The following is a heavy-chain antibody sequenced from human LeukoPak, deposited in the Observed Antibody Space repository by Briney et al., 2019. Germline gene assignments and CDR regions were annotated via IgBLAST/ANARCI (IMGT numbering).Heavy chain of an antibody. CDR1: GGSISSYY. CDR2: IYYSGST. CDR3: ARGPYCSSTSCYQGWFDP. V-gene: IGHV4-59*01. J-gene: IGHJ5*02. D-gene: IGHD2-2*01. Sequence: SETLSLTCTVSGGSISSYYWSWIRQPPGKGLEWIGYIYYSGSTNYNPSLKSRVTISVDTSKNQFSMKLSSVTAADTAVYYCARGPYCSSTSCYQGWFDPWGQGTLVTVSS.